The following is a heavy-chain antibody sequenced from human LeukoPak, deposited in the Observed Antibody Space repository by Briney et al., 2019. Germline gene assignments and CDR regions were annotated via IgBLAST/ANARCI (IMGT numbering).Heavy chain of an antibody. V-gene: IGHV4-61*02. Sequence: SQTLSLTCTVSGGSISSGSYYWSWIRQPAGKGLERIGRIYTSGSTNYNPSLKSRFTISVDTSKNQFSLKLSSVTAADTAVYYCARVSAGYCSSTSCYNYYYYYMDVWGKGTTVTVSS. D-gene: IGHD2-2*02. J-gene: IGHJ6*03. CDR2: IYTSGST. CDR1: GGSISSGSYY. CDR3: ARVSAGYCSSTSCYNYYYYYMDV.